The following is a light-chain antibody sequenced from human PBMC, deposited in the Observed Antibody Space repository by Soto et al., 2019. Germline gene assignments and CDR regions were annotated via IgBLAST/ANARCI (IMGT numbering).Light chain of an antibody. CDR2: YNN. J-gene: IGLJ3*02. CDR1: SSNIGSNT. V-gene: IGLV1-44*01. Sequence: QSVLTQTPSASGTPGQRVTISCSGSSSNIGSNTVNWYQQLPSTAPKLLIYYNNQRPSGVPDRFSGSKSGTSASLAISGVQSEDEADYYCATWDDTLNVWMFGGGPKLTVL. CDR3: ATWDDTLNVWM.